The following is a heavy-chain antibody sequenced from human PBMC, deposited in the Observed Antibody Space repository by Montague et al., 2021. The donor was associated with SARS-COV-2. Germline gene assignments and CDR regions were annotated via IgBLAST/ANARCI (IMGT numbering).Heavy chain of an antibody. J-gene: IGHJ4*02. Sequence: SETLSLTCTVSGDSISSSSYNWGWIRQPPGKGLEWIGSVHYNGRTYYNPSLKSRVTMYVDTSKSQISLRLSSVTAADTAVYYSTRHVHMTWPEPSAGFDYWGQGTMVTVSS. CDR1: GDSISSSSYN. CDR2: VHYNGRT. V-gene: IGHV4-39*01. D-gene: IGHD1-1*01. CDR3: TRHVHMTWPEPSAGFDY.